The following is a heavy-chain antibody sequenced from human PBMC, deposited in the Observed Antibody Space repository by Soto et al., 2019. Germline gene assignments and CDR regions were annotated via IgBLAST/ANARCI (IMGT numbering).Heavy chain of an antibody. CDR2: IIPIFGTA. J-gene: IGHJ4*02. CDR1: GGTFSSYA. Sequence: QVQLVQSGAEVKKPGSSVKVSCKASGGTFSSYAISWVRQAPGQGREWMGGIIPIFGTANYAQKFQGRVSITADESTSTAYMELSSLRSEDTAVYYCAREMATINGLGYFDYWGQGTLVTVSS. D-gene: IGHD5-12*01. V-gene: IGHV1-69*01. CDR3: AREMATINGLGYFDY.